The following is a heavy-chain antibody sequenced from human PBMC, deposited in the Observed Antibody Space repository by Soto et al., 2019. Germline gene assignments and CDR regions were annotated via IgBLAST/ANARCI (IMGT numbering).Heavy chain of an antibody. CDR1: GYTFTSYG. Sequence: QVQLVQSGAEVKKPGASVKVSCKASGYTFTSYGISWVRQAPGQGLEWMGWISAYNGNTNYAQNLQGRVTMTTDTCTSTADMEPRSVRSDGTAVYDCARASGSPSWFAPWGQGTLVTVSS. D-gene: IGHD1-26*01. J-gene: IGHJ5*02. CDR3: ARASGSPSWFAP. CDR2: ISAYNGNT. V-gene: IGHV1-18*01.